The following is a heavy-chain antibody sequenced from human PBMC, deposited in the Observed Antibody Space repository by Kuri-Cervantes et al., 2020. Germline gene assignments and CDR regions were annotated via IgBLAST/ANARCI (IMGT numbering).Heavy chain of an antibody. J-gene: IGHJ6*02. Sequence: GESLKISCAASGFTFSSYAMHWVRQAPGKGLEWVAVIWYDGSNKYYADSVKGRFTISRDNSKNTLYPQMNSLRAEDTAVYYCARDRDYGDYEEYYYYGMDVWGQGTTVTVSS. V-gene: IGHV3-33*08. CDR2: IWYDGSNK. D-gene: IGHD4-17*01. CDR3: ARDRDYGDYEEYYYYGMDV. CDR1: GFTFSSYA.